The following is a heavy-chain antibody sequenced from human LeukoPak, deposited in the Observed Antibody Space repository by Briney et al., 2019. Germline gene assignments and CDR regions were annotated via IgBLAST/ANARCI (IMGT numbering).Heavy chain of an antibody. CDR2: ISGGGGST. V-gene: IGHV3-23*01. D-gene: IGHD7-27*01. Sequence: PGGSLRLSCAASGFTFSSYAMSWVRQAPGKGLEWVSAISGGGGSTYYADSVKGRFTISRDNSKNTLYLQMNSLRAEDTAVYYCAKESAHWGYNWFDPWGQETLVTVST. CDR1: GFTFSSYA. CDR3: AKESAHWGYNWFDP. J-gene: IGHJ5*02.